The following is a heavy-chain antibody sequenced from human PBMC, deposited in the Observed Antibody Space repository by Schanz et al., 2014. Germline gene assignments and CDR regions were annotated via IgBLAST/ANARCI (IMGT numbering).Heavy chain of an antibody. D-gene: IGHD5-12*01. CDR2: INPKGGDT. J-gene: IGHJ5*02. V-gene: IGHV1-2*06. CDR3: AREKGHGYSGLS. CDR1: GYTFTTYY. Sequence: QVQLVQSGAEVKKPGASVKVSCKASGYTFTTYYIHWVRQAPGQGLEWMGRINPKGGDTKSAQNVQGRFTMTRDTSSTTAYMELSSLTSDDPAVYYCAREKGHGYSGLSWGQGTLLAVSS.